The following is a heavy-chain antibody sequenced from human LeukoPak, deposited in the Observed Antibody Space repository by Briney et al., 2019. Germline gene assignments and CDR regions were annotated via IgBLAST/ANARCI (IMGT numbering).Heavy chain of an antibody. CDR2: IYYSGST. V-gene: IGHV4-59*08. D-gene: IGHD3-22*01. J-gene: IGHJ4*02. CDR1: GGSISSYY. CDR3: ARLDYYDSRSLDY. Sequence: SETLSLTCTVSGGSISSYYWSWIRQPPGKGLEWIGYIYYSGSTNYNPSLKSRVTISVDTSKNQLSLKLSSVTAADTAVYYCARLDYYDSRSLDYWGQGTLVTVSS.